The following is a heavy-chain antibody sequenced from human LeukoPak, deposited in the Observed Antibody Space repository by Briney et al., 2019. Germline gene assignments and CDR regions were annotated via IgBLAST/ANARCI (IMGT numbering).Heavy chain of an antibody. Sequence: PSETLSLTCAVSGGSISSSNWWSWVRQPPGKGLEWIGEIYHSGSTNYNPSLKSRVTISVDKSKNQFSLKLSSVTAADTAVYYCVRYTITGQYGDSPPWGQGTLVTVSS. V-gene: IGHV4-4*02. J-gene: IGHJ5*02. CDR1: GGSISSSNW. CDR2: IYHSGST. D-gene: IGHD4-17*01. CDR3: VRYTITGQYGDSPP.